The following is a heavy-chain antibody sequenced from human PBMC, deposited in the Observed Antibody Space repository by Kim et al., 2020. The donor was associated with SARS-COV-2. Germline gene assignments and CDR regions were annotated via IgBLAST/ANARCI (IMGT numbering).Heavy chain of an antibody. J-gene: IGHJ4*02. V-gene: IGHV1-58*02. CDR1: GFTFTSSA. Sequence: SVKVSCKASGFTFTSSAMQWVRQARGQRLEWIGWIVVGSGNTNYAQKFQERVTITRDMSTSTAYMELSSLRSEDTAVYYCAASAITIFGVVITALFDYWGQGTLVTVSS. CDR2: IVVGSGNT. D-gene: IGHD3-3*01. CDR3: AASAITIFGVVITALFDY.